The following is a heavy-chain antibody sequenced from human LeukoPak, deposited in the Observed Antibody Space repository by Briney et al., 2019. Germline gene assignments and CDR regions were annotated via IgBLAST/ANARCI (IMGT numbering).Heavy chain of an antibody. V-gene: IGHV4-59*01. D-gene: IGHD3-10*01. CDR2: FYYTGSS. J-gene: IGHJ3*01. CDR3: ARDRHGSENHDAFDV. Sequence: GSLRLSCAASGFTFTNYAMSWVRQAPGKGLEWIGYFYYTGSSNYNPSLKSRVTMSVDSSKNHFSLKLSSVSAADTAVYYCARDRHGSENHDAFDVWGQGTVVTVSS. CDR1: GFTFTNYA.